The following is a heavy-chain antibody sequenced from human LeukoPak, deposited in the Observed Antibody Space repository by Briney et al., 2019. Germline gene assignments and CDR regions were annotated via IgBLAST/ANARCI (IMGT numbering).Heavy chain of an antibody. CDR3: ATSRGELWSYYYYMDV. D-gene: IGHD3-16*01. V-gene: IGHV1-8*01. Sequence: ASVKVSCKASGFTFTSYDINWVRQATGQGLEWMGWMNPNNGNTVYAQKFQGRVTMTEDTSTDTAYMELSSLRSEDTAVYYCATSRGELWSYYYYMDVWGKGTTVTVSS. CDR1: GFTFTSYD. J-gene: IGHJ6*03. CDR2: MNPNNGNT.